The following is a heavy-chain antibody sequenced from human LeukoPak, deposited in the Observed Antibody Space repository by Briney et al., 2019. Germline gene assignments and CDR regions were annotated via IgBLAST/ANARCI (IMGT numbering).Heavy chain of an antibody. CDR1: GFTFSSYA. V-gene: IGHV3-30-3*01. Sequence: GRSLRLSCAASGFTFSSYAMHWVRQAPGKGLEWVAVISYDGSNKYYADSVKGRFTISRDNSKNMLYLQMNSLRAEDTAVYYCARVEYSSSSFDYWGQGTLVTVSS. CDR3: ARVEYSSSSFDY. CDR2: ISYDGSNK. J-gene: IGHJ4*02. D-gene: IGHD6-6*01.